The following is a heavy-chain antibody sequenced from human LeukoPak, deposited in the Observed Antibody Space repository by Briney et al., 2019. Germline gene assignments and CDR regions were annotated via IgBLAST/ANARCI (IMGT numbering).Heavy chain of an antibody. Sequence: SETLSLTCTVSGGSISSYYWSWIRQPPGKGLEWIGYIYTSGGTNYNPSLKSRVTISVDTSKNQFSLKLSSVTAADTAVYYCARGFYGSGSYYYYYYYYMDVWGKGTTVTVSS. J-gene: IGHJ6*03. CDR2: IYTSGGT. CDR1: GGSISSYY. V-gene: IGHV4-4*09. D-gene: IGHD3-10*01. CDR3: ARGFYGSGSYYYYYYYYMDV.